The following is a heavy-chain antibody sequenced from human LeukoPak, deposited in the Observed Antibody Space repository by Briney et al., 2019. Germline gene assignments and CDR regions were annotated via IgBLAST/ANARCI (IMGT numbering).Heavy chain of an antibody. CDR1: GDSVSNDNAV. CDR3: ARGLMATGFDP. V-gene: IGHV6-1*01. Sequence: SQTLSLTCAISGDSVSNDNAVWNWIRQSPSRGLEWLGRTYYRSRWNYGYAGSVKGRMTINPDTSKNQFSLQLNSVAPEDTALYYCARGLMATGFDPWGQGTLVTVSS. J-gene: IGHJ5*02. CDR2: TYYRSRWNY. D-gene: IGHD5-24*01.